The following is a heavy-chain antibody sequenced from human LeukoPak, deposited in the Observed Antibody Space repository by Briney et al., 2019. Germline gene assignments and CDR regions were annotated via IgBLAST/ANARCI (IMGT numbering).Heavy chain of an antibody. D-gene: IGHD4-17*01. CDR3: ARVLSGDYDQYFDY. V-gene: IGHV1-46*01. CDR2: INPRGGST. CDR1: GYTFTSYA. J-gene: IGHJ4*02. Sequence: ASVKVSCKASGYTFTSYAMNWVRQAPGQGLEWMGIINPRGGSTTYAQKFQGRVTMTRDTSTSTVYMELTSLRSEDTAIYYCARVLSGDYDQYFDYWGQGSLVTVSS.